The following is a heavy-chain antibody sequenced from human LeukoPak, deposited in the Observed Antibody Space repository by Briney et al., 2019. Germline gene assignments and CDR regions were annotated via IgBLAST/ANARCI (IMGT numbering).Heavy chain of an antibody. CDR3: VTANSGLDI. CDR1: GFNFGGYW. V-gene: IGHV3-74*01. J-gene: IGHJ3*02. CDR2: ISADGSYT. D-gene: IGHD1-1*01. Sequence: GGSLRLSCAASGFNFGGYWMHWVRQAPGKGLVWVTRISADGSYTLYADSVKGRFTISRDNAKNTLFLQMNSLRAEDTTVYYCVTANSGLDIWGQGTTVTVSS.